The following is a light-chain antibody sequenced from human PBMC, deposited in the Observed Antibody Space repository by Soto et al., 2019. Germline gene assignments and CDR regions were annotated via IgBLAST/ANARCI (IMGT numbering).Light chain of an antibody. J-gene: IGKJ3*01. CDR3: QHYYSRPFT. V-gene: IGKV4-1*01. CDR2: WAS. CDR1: QSVLYNSNTKNY. Sequence: DIVMTQSPDSLAVSLGERATINCKSSQSVLYNSNTKNYLAWYQQKPGQPPKLLIYWASTRESGVPDRFSGSGSGTDFTLTISSLQAEDVAVYYCQHYYSRPFTFGPGTKVDIK.